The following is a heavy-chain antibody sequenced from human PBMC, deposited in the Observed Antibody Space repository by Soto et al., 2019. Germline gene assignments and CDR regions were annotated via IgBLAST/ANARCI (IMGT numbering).Heavy chain of an antibody. Sequence: GESLKISRKGFGYRFSRYLIGWVRQMPGKCLVWMWIIYPGDSDTRFSPSFEGQVTISADKSFTTAFLQWSSLNASDSAMYYCARPSYSSSRYYGMDVWGQGTTVTVSS. V-gene: IGHV5-51*01. CDR3: ARPSYSSSRYYGMDV. CDR2: IYPGDSDT. CDR1: GYRFSRYL. D-gene: IGHD6-6*01. J-gene: IGHJ6*02.